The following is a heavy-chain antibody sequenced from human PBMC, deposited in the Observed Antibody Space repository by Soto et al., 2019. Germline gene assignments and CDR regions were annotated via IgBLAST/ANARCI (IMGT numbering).Heavy chain of an antibody. CDR3: ARLRAGAVHDAFDI. CDR2: IYSGGST. J-gene: IGHJ3*02. V-gene: IGHV3-53*04. CDR1: GFTVSSNY. Sequence: EVQLVESGGGLVQPGGSLRLSCAASGFTVSSNYMSWVRQAPGKGLEWVSVIYSGGSTYYADSVKGRFTISRHNSKNTLYLQMNSLRAEDTAVYYCARLRAGAVHDAFDIWGQGTMVTVSS. D-gene: IGHD3-10*02.